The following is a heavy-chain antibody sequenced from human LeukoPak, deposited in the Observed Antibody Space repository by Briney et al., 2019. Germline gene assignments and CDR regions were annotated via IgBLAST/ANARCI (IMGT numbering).Heavy chain of an antibody. J-gene: IGHJ6*02. CDR3: AKDGYYYDSSGYYPAYYYGMDV. CDR1: GFTFSTYG. CDR2: ISYDGSNK. Sequence: GGSLRLSCAASGFTFSTYGMHWVRQAPGKGLEWVAVISYDGSNKYYADSVKGRFTISRDNSKNTLYLQMNSLRAEDTAVYYCAKDGYYYDSSGYYPAYYYGMDVWGQGTTVTVSS. D-gene: IGHD3-22*01. V-gene: IGHV3-30*18.